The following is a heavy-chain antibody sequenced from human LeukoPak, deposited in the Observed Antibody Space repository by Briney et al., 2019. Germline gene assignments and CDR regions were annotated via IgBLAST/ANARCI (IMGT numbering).Heavy chain of an antibody. CDR3: AKSPYIASHIDFDY. CDR2: VSGSGDST. V-gene: IGHV3-23*01. Sequence: GGSLRLSCAASGFTFSSYAMSWVRRAPGKGLEWVSTVSGSGDSTWYADSVKGRFTISRNNSKSTLYLQMNSLRAEDTAVYYCAKSPYIASHIDFDYWGQGTLVTVSS. J-gene: IGHJ4*02. D-gene: IGHD3-16*01. CDR1: GFTFSSYA.